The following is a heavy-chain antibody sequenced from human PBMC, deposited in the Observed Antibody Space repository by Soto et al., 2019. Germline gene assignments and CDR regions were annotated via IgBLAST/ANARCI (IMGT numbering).Heavy chain of an antibody. CDR2: IIPIFGTA. V-gene: IGHV1-69*13. CDR1: GYTFTSYG. Sequence: SVKVSCKASGYTFTSYGISWVRQAPGQGLEWMGGIIPIFGTANYAQKFQGRVTITADESTSTAYMELSSLRSEDTAVYYCGREKVLPFFDTGGQGPL. J-gene: IGHJ5*02. CDR3: GREKVLPFFDT.